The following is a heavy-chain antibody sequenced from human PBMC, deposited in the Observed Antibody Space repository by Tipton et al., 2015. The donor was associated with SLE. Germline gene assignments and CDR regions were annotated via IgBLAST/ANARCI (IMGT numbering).Heavy chain of an antibody. V-gene: IGHV4-30-2*01. Sequence: TLSLTCAVSGGSLNSGGYSWSWIRQPPGKGLEWIGDIFHTGSTYYSPSLEGRVTISEDRSRNQFSVTLWSVTAADTAVYYCARASVECSSTSCYGRQLDNWGQGTLVTVSS. CDR1: GGSLNSGGYS. D-gene: IGHD2-2*01. CDR3: ARASVECSSTSCYGRQLDN. J-gene: IGHJ4*02. CDR2: IFHTGST.